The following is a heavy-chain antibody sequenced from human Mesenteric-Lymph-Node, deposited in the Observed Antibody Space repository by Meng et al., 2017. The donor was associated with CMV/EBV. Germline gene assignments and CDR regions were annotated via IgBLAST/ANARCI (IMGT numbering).Heavy chain of an antibody. CDR1: GGSISSSSYY. V-gene: IGHV4-39*01. Sequence: SETLSLTCTVSGGSISSSSYYWGWIRQPPGKGLEWIGSIYYSGSTYYNPSLKSRVTISVDTSKNQFSLKLSSVTAADTAVYYCARHRGSSWYYGYYFDYWGQGTLVTVSS. D-gene: IGHD6-13*01. CDR2: IYYSGST. J-gene: IGHJ4*02. CDR3: ARHRGSSWYYGYYFDY.